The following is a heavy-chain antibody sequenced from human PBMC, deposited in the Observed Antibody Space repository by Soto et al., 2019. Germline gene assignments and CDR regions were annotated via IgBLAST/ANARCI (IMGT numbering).Heavy chain of an antibody. CDR1: GYTFTSYD. CDR3: ALGSSSSRYAYYYYGMDV. Sequence: ASVKVSCKASGYTFTSYDINWVRQATGQGLEWMGWMNPNSGNTGYAQKFQGRVTMTRNTSISTAYMELSSLRSEDTAVYYCALGSSSSRYAYYYYGMDVWGQGTTVTVSS. D-gene: IGHD6-13*01. V-gene: IGHV1-8*01. CDR2: MNPNSGNT. J-gene: IGHJ6*02.